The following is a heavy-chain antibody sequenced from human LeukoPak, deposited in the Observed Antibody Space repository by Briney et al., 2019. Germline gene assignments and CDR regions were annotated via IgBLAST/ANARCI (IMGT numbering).Heavy chain of an antibody. D-gene: IGHD6-13*01. V-gene: IGHV4-30-4*08. CDR2: IYYSGST. Sequence: SETLSLTCTVSGGSISSGDYYWSWIRQPPGKGLEWIGYIYYSGSTYYNPSLKSRVTISVDTSKNQFSLKLSSVTAAGTAVYYCARAAYSSSWGDPYYYMDVWGKGTTVTVSS. CDR3: ARAAYSSSWGDPYYYMDV. CDR1: GGSISSGDYY. J-gene: IGHJ6*03.